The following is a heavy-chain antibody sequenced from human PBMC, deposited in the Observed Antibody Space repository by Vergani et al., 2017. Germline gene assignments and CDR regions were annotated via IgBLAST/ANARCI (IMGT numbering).Heavy chain of an antibody. CDR1: GGSISSSSYY. D-gene: IGHD3-22*01. J-gene: IGHJ4*02. CDR2: IYYSGST. Sequence: QLQLQESGPGLVKPSETLSLTCTVSGGSISSSSYYWGWIRQPPGKGLEWIGSIYYSGSTYYNPSLKSRVTISVDTSKNQFSLKLSSVTAADTAVYYCARESGGYYYDSSGYYIYYFDYWGQGTLVTVSS. V-gene: IGHV4-39*07. CDR3: ARESGGYYYDSSGYYIYYFDY.